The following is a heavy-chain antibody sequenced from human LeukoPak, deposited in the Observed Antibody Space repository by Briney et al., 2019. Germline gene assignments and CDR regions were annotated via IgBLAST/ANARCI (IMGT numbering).Heavy chain of an antibody. J-gene: IGHJ6*03. Sequence: TSETLSLTCAVYGGSFSGYYWSWIRQPPGKGLEWIGEINHIGSTNYNPSLKSRVTISVDTSKNQFSLKLSSVTAADTAVYYCARRVSGLLWFGELLSPYYYYMDVWGKGTTVTISS. CDR1: GGSFSGYY. CDR3: ARRVSGLLWFGELLSPYYYYMDV. V-gene: IGHV4-34*01. D-gene: IGHD3-10*01. CDR2: INHIGST.